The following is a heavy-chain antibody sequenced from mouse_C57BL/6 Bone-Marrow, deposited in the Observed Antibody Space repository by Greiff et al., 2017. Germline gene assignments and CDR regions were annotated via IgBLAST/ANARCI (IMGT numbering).Heavy chain of an antibody. Sequence: QVQLQQSGAELMKPGASVKLSCKATGYTFTGYWIEWVKQRPGHGLEWIGEILPGSGSTNYNEKFKGKATFTADTSSNTAYMQLSSLTTDDSAIYCCARRDGYLFYYYAMDYWGQGTSGTVSS. CDR3: ARRDGYLFYYYAMDY. V-gene: IGHV1-9*01. D-gene: IGHD2-3*01. CDR1: GYTFTGYW. CDR2: ILPGSGST. J-gene: IGHJ4*01.